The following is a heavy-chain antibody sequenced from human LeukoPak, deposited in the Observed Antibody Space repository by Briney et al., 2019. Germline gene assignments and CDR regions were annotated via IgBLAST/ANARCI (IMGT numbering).Heavy chain of an antibody. J-gene: IGHJ4*02. CDR1: GGSISSGDYY. V-gene: IGHV4-30-4*01. D-gene: IGHD3-9*01. CDR2: IYYSGST. Sequence: SQTLSLTCTVSGGSISSGDYYWSWIRQPPGKGLEWIGYIYYSGSTYYNPSLKSRVTISVDTSKNQFSLKLSSVTAADTAVYYCASYYDILTGSVDYWGQGTLVTVSS. CDR3: ASYYDILTGSVDY.